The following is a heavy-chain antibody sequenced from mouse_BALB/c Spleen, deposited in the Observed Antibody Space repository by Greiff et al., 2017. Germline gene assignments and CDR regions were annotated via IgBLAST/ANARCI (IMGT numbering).Heavy chain of an antibody. CDR2: IWGDGST. D-gene: IGHD2-14*01. CDR1: GFSLTGYG. V-gene: IGHV2-6-7*01. J-gene: IGHJ4*01. CDR3: ARLYRYDRGYYAMDY. Sequence: QVQLKESGPGLVAPSQSLSITCTVSGFSLTGYGVNWVRQPPGKGLEWLGMIWGDGSTDYNSAIKSRLSISKDNSKSQVFLKMNSLQTDDTARYYCARLYRYDRGYYAMDYWGQGTSVTVSS.